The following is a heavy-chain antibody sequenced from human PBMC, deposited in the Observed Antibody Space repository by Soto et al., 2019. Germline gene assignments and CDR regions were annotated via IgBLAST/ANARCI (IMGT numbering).Heavy chain of an antibody. Sequence: GGSLRLSCAASGFTFSSSWMHWVRQAPGKGLVWVSRINRDGSTTSYADSVKGRFTVSRDNAKNTLYLQMNSLRAEDTAVYYCARVDVAAAGRVYWGQGTLVTVSS. V-gene: IGHV3-74*01. D-gene: IGHD6-13*01. CDR3: ARVDVAAAGRVY. CDR1: GFTFSSSW. J-gene: IGHJ4*02. CDR2: INRDGSTT.